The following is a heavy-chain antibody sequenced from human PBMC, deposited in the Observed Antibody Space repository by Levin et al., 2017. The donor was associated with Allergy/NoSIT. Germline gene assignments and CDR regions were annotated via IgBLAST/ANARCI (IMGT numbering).Heavy chain of an antibody. J-gene: IGHJ4*02. CDR3: ARTTRIDY. Sequence: PGGSLRLSCAASGFTFSDYWMTWVRQAPGKGLEWVASIKQDGSERYYVDSVKGRFTISRDNAKNSLYLQMNSLRAEDTAVYYCARTTRIDYWGQGTLVTVSS. CDR1: GFTFSDYW. CDR2: IKQDGSER. D-gene: IGHD2-15*01. V-gene: IGHV3-7*01.